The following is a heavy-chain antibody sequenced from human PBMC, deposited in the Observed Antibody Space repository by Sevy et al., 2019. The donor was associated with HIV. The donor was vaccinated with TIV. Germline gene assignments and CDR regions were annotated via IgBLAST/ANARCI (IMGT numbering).Heavy chain of an antibody. CDR2: ISGSSNYI. CDR3: ARGPPDGSYDYFDS. J-gene: IGHJ4*02. V-gene: IGHV3-21*06. CDR1: GFTFINYN. D-gene: IGHD1-26*01. Sequence: GGSLRLSCAASGFTFINYNMNWVRQAPGKGLEWVSCISGSSNYIYYAESVKGRFIISRDNAKDTLFLQMNSLRADDTAAYYCARGPPDGSYDYFDSWGQGTLVTVS.